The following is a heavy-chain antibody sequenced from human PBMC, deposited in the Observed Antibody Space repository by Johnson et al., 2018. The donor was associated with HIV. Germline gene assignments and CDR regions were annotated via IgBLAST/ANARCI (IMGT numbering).Heavy chain of an antibody. CDR3: ARDRDRLNWNYGALDI. J-gene: IGHJ3*02. V-gene: IGHV3-23*04. Sequence: VQLVESGGGLVQPGGSLRLSCAASGFTFNNAWMSWVRQAPGKGLEWVSAISGSGGSTYYTDSVKGRFTISRDNSKNTLYLQMDSLRVEDTAVYYCARDRDRLNWNYGALDIWGQGQWSPCLQ. CDR1: GFTFNNAW. D-gene: IGHD1-7*01. CDR2: ISGSGGST.